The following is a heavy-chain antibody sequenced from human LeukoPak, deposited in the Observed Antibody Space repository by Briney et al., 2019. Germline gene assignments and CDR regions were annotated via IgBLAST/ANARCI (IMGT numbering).Heavy chain of an antibody. D-gene: IGHD2-15*01. Sequence: AETLSLTCTVSGGSISSYYWSWIRQPPGKGLEWIGYIYYSGSTNYNPSLKSRVTISVDTSKNQFSLKLSSVTAADTAVYYCARVLDGGDAFDIWGQGTMVTVSS. CDR3: ARVLDGGDAFDI. CDR1: GGSISSYY. CDR2: IYYSGST. J-gene: IGHJ3*02. V-gene: IGHV4-59*01.